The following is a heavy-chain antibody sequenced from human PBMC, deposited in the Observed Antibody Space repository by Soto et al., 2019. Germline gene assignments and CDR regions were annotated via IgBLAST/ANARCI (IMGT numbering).Heavy chain of an antibody. CDR2: INHSGST. J-gene: IGHJ4*02. CDR3: ARGHYCSSTSCNSLDY. V-gene: IGHV4-34*01. CDR1: GGSFSGYY. D-gene: IGHD2-2*01. Sequence: SETLSLTCAVYGGSFSGYYWSWIRQPPGKGLEWIGEINHSGSTNYNPSLKSRVTISVDTSKNQFSLKLSSVTAADTAVYYCARGHYCSSTSCNSLDYWGQGTLVTVSS.